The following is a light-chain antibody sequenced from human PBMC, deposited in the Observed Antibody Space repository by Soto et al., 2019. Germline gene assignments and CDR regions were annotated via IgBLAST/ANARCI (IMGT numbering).Light chain of an antibody. V-gene: IGLV2-14*03. Sequence: QSVLTQPASVSGSPGQSITISCTGVSSDSGGYQYVSWYQQHPGKAPKLLIYDVSNRPSGVSNRFSGSESGTTASLIISGLQADDEADFYCSSFGRSSRLEVFGTGTKVTV. J-gene: IGLJ1*01. CDR1: SSDSGGYQY. CDR3: SSFGRSSRLEV. CDR2: DVS.